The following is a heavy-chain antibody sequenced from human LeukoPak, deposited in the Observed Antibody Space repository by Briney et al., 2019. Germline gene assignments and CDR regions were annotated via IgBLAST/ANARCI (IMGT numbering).Heavy chain of an antibody. D-gene: IGHD5-12*01. CDR3: AKGDTGGYDSPDYFDY. CDR2: ISYDGSNK. Sequence: GGSLRLSCAASGFTFSSYGMHWVRQAPGKGLEWVAVISYDGSNKYYADSVKGRFTISRDNSKNTLYLQMNSLRAEDTAVYYCAKGDTGGYDSPDYFDYWGQGTLVTVSS. V-gene: IGHV3-30*18. J-gene: IGHJ4*02. CDR1: GFTFSSYG.